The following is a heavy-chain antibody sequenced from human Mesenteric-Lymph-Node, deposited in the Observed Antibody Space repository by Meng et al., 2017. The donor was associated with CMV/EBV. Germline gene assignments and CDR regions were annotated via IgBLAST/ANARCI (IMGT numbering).Heavy chain of an antibody. D-gene: IGHD3-3*01. CDR3: ARDYDYYDFWSGYYDYYYYGMDV. V-gene: IGHV1-18*01. CDR2: ISAYNGNT. CDR1: GYTFTSYG. J-gene: IGHJ6*02. Sequence: ASVKVSCKASGYTFTSYGISWVRQAPGQGLEWMGWISAYNGNTNYAQKLQGRVTMTTDTSTSTAYVELRSLRSDDTAVYYCARDYDYYDFWSGYYDYYYYGMDVWGQGTTVTVSS.